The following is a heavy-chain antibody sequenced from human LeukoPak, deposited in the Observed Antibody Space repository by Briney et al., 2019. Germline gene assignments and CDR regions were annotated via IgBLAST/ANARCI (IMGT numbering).Heavy chain of an antibody. CDR1: GLTFSSSV. CDR3: AKGLHSNSSAYYFDF. V-gene: IGHV3-30*18. D-gene: IGHD3-22*01. J-gene: IGHJ4*02. CDR2: ISYDGSNK. Sequence: PGKSLRLSCAASGLTFSSSVIHWVRQAPGKGLEWEAIISYDGSNKYYADSVKGRFTISRDNSRNTLYLQMNSLRTEDTAVYFCAKGLHSNSSAYYFDFWGQGALVTVSS.